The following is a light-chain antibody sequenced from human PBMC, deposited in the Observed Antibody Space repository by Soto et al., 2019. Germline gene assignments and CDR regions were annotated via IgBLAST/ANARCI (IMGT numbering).Light chain of an antibody. Sequence: DIQMTQSPSSLSASVGDRVTITCRARQNIRNYLNGYQQTPWKAPNLMIYAAYSLQSGVPSRFSGSGSGTDFTLTITSLQPDDSGTYYCQQSSSTPYTFGQRTKLEIK. J-gene: IGKJ2*01. CDR1: QNIRNY. CDR2: AAY. V-gene: IGKV1-39*01. CDR3: QQSSSTPYT.